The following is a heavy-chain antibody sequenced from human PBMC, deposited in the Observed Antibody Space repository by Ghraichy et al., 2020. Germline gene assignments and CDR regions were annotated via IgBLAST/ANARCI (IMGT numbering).Heavy chain of an antibody. Sequence: GGSLRLSCAASGFTFSSYSMNWVRQAPGKGLEWVAFISSSSSYRYYADSVKGRFTISRDKAKNSLYLQMNSLRAEDTAVYYCARESKSSWSPSEHWGQGPLVTVCS. J-gene: IGHJ4*02. CDR2: ISSSSSYR. CDR1: GFTFSSYS. V-gene: IGHV3-21*01. CDR3: ARESKSSWSPSEH. D-gene: IGHD6-13*01.